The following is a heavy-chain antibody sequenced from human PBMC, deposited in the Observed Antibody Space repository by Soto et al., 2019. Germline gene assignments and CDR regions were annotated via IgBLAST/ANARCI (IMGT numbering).Heavy chain of an antibody. CDR2: IYPGDSDT. CDR1: GYSFTSYW. Sequence: GESLKISCKGYGYSFTSYWIGWVRQMPGKGLEWMGIIYPGDSDTRYSPSFQGQVTISADKSISTAYLQWSSLKASDTAMYYCARLGLPYCSGGSCYDYYYGMDVWGQGTTVTVSS. D-gene: IGHD2-15*01. V-gene: IGHV5-51*01. J-gene: IGHJ6*02. CDR3: ARLGLPYCSGGSCYDYYYGMDV.